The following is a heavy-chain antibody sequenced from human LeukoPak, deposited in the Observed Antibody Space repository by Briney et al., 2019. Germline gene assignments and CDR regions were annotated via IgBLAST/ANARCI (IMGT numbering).Heavy chain of an antibody. CDR3: ARAQYYYDSSGSPTIDY. CDR1: GASTSSYY. CDR2: IYYSGTT. V-gene: IGHV4-59*01. J-gene: IGHJ4*02. D-gene: IGHD3-22*01. Sequence: SETLSLTCTVSGASTSSYYWSWIRQPPGEGLGWNGYIYYSGTTAYNPTLKRRATISVDTSKNQFSLKLSSVTAADTAVYYCARAQYYYDSSGSPTIDYWGQGTLVTVSS.